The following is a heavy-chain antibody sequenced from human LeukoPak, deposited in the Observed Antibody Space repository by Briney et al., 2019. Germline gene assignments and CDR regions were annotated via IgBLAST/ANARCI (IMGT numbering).Heavy chain of an antibody. CDR1: GFSLSTSGVG. CDR3: ARTVRGDGDYERDFDY. J-gene: IGHJ4*02. D-gene: IGHD4-17*01. CDR2: IYWDDDK. Sequence: SGPTLVNPTQTLTLTCTFSGFSLSTSGVGVGWIRQPPGKALEWLALIYWDDDKRYSPSLKSRLIITKDTSKNQVVLTMTNMDPVDTATYYCARTVRGDGDYERDFDYWGQGTLVTVSS. V-gene: IGHV2-5*02.